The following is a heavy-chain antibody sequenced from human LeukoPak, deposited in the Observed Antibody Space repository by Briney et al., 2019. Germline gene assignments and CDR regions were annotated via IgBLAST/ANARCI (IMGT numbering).Heavy chain of an antibody. CDR3: ARIGYEYYYYYGMDV. J-gene: IGHJ6*02. Sequence: ASVKVSCKASGYTFTSYDINWVRQATGQGLEWMGWMNPNSGNTGYAQKFQGRVTMTRNTSISTAYMELSSLRSEDTAVYYCARIGYEYYYYYGMDVWGQGTTVTVSS. CDR1: GYTFTSYD. CDR2: MNPNSGNT. V-gene: IGHV1-8*01. D-gene: IGHD5-12*01.